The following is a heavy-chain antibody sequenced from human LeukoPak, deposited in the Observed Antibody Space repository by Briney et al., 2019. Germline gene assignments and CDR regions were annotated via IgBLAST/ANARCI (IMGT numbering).Heavy chain of an antibody. CDR3: ARVGHNGWFDP. CDR1: GGSISSSNW. D-gene: IGHD2-8*01. V-gene: IGHV4-4*02. J-gene: IGHJ5*02. Sequence: SETLSLTCAVSGGSISSSNWWSWVRQPPGKGLEWIGEIYHSGSTNDNPSLNSRVTISVDKSKNQFSLKLSSVTAADTAVYYCARVGHNGWFDPWGQGTLVTVSS. CDR2: IYHSGST.